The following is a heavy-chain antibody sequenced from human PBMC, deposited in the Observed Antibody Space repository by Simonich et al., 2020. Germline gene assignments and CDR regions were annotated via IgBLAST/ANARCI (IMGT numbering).Heavy chain of an antibody. CDR3: ARARLYSSSHAFDI. Sequence: QVQLVQSGAEVKKPGASVKVSCKASGYTFPGYYMHWVRQAPGQGLEWMGWINPTSGGTNYAQKFQGRVTMTRDTSISTAYMELSRLRSDDTAVYYCARARLYSSSHAFDIWGQGTMVTVSS. CDR1: GYTFPGYY. D-gene: IGHD6-6*01. CDR2: INPTSGGT. J-gene: IGHJ3*02. V-gene: IGHV1-2*02.